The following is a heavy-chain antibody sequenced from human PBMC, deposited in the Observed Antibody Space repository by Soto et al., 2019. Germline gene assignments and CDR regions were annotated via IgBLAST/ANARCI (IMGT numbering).Heavy chain of an antibody. CDR2: IYHSGST. CDR3: ARVPDR. Sequence: GGSISSGGYSWSWIRQPAGKGLEWIGYIYHSGSTYYNPSLKSRVTISVDRSKNQFSLKLSSVTAADTAVYYCARVPDRWGQGTLVTVSS. CDR1: GGSISSGGYS. J-gene: IGHJ5*02. D-gene: IGHD2-2*01. V-gene: IGHV4-30-2*01.